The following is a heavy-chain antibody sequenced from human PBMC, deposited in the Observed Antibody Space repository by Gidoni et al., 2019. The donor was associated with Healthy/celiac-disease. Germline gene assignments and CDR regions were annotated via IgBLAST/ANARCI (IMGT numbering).Heavy chain of an antibody. CDR1: GYTFTSYD. Sequence: QVQLVQSGAAVKKPGASVKVSCKASGYTFTSYDINWVRQATGQGLEWMGWMNPNSGNTGYAQKFQGRVTMTRNTSISTAYMELSSLRSEDTAVYYCARMGVVVPASGPPTGFDPWGQGTLVTVSS. J-gene: IGHJ5*02. V-gene: IGHV1-8*01. D-gene: IGHD2-2*01. CDR3: ARMGVVVPASGPPTGFDP. CDR2: MNPNSGNT.